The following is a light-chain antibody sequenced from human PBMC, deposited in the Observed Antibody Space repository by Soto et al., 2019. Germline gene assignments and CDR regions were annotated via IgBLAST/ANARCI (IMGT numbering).Light chain of an antibody. V-gene: IGKV1-17*01. CDR3: QQLKFFPIT. J-gene: IGKJ5*01. CDR1: QAIRND. Sequence: DIQMTQSPSSLSASVGDRVTITCRASQAIRNDLAWYQQKPGRAPKRLIYGSSSLQSGVPSRFSGSGSGTEFTLTISSLQPEDFATYYCQQLKFFPITFGQGTRLEIK. CDR2: GSS.